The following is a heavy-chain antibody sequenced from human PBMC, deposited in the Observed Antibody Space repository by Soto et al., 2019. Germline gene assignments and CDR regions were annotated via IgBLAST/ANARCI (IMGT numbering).Heavy chain of an antibody. D-gene: IGHD5-18*01. CDR2: IYYSGST. CDR3: SRESRTAMVRGPDY. CDR1: GGSISSGGYY. V-gene: IGHV4-31*02. Sequence: PSETLSLTCTVSGGSISSGGYYWSWIRQHPGKGLEWIGYIYYSGSTYYNPSLKSRVTISVDTSKNQFSLKLSSVTAADTAVYYCSRESRTAMVRGPDYWGQGTLVTVSS. J-gene: IGHJ4*02.